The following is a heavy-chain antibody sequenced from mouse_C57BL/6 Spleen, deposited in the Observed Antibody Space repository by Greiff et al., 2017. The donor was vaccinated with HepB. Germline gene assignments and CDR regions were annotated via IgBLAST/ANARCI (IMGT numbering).Heavy chain of an antibody. Sequence: VQLQQPGAELVKPGASVKMSCKASGYTFTSYWITWVKQRPGQGLEWIGDIYPGSGSTNYNEKFKSKATLTVVTSSSTAYMQLSSLTSEDSAVYYCARDRDGYYEYFDVWGTGTTVTVSS. D-gene: IGHD2-3*01. CDR1: GYTFTSYW. V-gene: IGHV1-55*01. CDR3: ARDRDGYYEYFDV. J-gene: IGHJ1*03. CDR2: IYPGSGST.